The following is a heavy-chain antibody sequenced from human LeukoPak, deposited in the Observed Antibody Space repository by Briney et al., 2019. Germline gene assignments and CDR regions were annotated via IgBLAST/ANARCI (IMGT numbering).Heavy chain of an antibody. J-gene: IGHJ3*01. V-gene: IGHV3-33*01. CDR3: ARRGTPNAFDL. D-gene: IGHD3-16*01. Sequence: GGSLRLSCTASGFTFNNYGMHWVRQAPGRGLEWVALLWYDGTNENYADSVKGRFTISRDNSKNTMYLQMNNLRAEDTAVYYCARRGTPNAFDLWGQGTMVTVSS. CDR1: GFTFNNYG. CDR2: LWYDGTNE.